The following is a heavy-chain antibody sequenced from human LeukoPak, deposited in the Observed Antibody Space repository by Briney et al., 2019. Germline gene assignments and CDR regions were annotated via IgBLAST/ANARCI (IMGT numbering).Heavy chain of an antibody. CDR1: GGPINNYY. D-gene: IGHD2-15*01. V-gene: IGHV4-59*01. CDR2: IYNSGST. Sequence: SETLSLTCNVSGGPINNYYWSWIRQPPGKGLEWIAYIYNSGSTSYNPSLKSRVTISVDTSKNQFSLRLNSVTAADTAVYYCATLVGYCSAVSCNDFWGQGTLVTVSS. J-gene: IGHJ4*02. CDR3: ATLVGYCSAVSCNDF.